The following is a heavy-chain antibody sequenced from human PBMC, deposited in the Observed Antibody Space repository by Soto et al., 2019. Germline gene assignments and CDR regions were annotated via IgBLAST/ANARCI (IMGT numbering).Heavy chain of an antibody. CDR2: IYYSGST. CDR3: ARLGWVGTSYYFDF. CDR1: GASISSYY. J-gene: IGHJ4*02. Sequence: SETLSLTCTVSGASISSYYWSWIRQPPGKGLEWIGYIYYSGSTNYKPSLKSRVTISVDTSKKRFSLNLSAVTAADTAVYYCARLGWVGTSYYFDFWGQGTLVTVSS. V-gene: IGHV4-59*01. D-gene: IGHD3-10*01.